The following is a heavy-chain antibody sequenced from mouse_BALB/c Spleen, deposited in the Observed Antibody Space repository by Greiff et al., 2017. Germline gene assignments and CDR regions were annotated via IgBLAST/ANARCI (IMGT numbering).Heavy chain of an antibody. D-gene: IGHD1-1*01. CDR1: GFSLTGYG. V-gene: IGHV2-6-7*01. CDR3: ARKGYYGYLDY. CDR2: IWGDGST. J-gene: IGHJ2*01. Sequence: QVQLQQSGPGLVAPSQSLSITCTVSGFSLTGYGVNWVRQPPGKGLEWLGMIWGDGSTDYNSALKSRLSISKDNSKSQVFFKMNSLQANDTAIYYCARKGYYGYLDYWGQGTTLTVSS.